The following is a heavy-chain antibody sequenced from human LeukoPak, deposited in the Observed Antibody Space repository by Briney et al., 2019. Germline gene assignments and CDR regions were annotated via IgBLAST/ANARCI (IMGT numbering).Heavy chain of an antibody. V-gene: IGHV1-24*01. Sequence: GASVKVSCKVSGYTLTELSMHWVRQAPGKGLEWMGGIIPIFGTANYAQKFQGRVTMTRNTSISTAYMELSSLRSEDTAVYYCARGPTVRGVIITSGYGMDVWGQGTTVTVSS. D-gene: IGHD3-10*01. CDR3: ARGPTVRGVIITSGYGMDV. CDR1: GYTLTELS. J-gene: IGHJ6*02. CDR2: IIPIFGTA.